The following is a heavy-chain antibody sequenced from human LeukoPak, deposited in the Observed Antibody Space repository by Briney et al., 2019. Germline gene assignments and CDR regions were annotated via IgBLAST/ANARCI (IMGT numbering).Heavy chain of an antibody. V-gene: IGHV4-38-2*02. CDR3: ARDVPGYCSSTSCYYFDY. D-gene: IGHD2-2*01. CDR1: GYSISSGYY. J-gene: IGHJ4*02. CDR2: IYHSGST. Sequence: SETLSLTCTVSGYSISSGYYWGWIRQPPGKGLEWIGSIYHSGSTYYNPSLKSRVTISVDTSKNQFSLKLSSVTAADTAVYYCARDVPGYCSSTSCYYFDYWGQETLVTVSS.